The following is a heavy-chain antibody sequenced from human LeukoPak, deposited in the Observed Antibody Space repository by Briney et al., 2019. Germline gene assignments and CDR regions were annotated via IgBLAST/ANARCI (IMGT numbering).Heavy chain of an antibody. CDR2: ICSSGSTI. CDR1: GFTFSDYY. CDR3: AILPYYYDSSGYSDY. J-gene: IGHJ4*02. D-gene: IGHD3-22*01. V-gene: IGHV3-11*04. Sequence: SLRLSCAASGFTFSDYYMSWIRQAPGKGLEWVSYICSSGSTIYYADSVKGRFTISRDNAKNSLYLQMNSLRAEDTAVYYCAILPYYYDSSGYSDYWGQGTLVTVSS.